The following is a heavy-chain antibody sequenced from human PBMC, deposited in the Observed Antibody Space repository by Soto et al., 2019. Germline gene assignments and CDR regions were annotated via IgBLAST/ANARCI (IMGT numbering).Heavy chain of an antibody. Sequence: QVQLQESGPGLVKPSETLSLTCNVFGGSISNGDYYWSWIRQPPGKGLQYIGYIYYGGNTNYNPSLKSRLTMSIDRSANHFSLTLTSGTAADTAVYYCARVSGHYYYGVDVWGQGTTVIVSS. CDR2: IYYGGNT. J-gene: IGHJ6*02. V-gene: IGHV4-30-4*01. CDR1: GGSISNGDYY. CDR3: ARVSGHYYYGVDV.